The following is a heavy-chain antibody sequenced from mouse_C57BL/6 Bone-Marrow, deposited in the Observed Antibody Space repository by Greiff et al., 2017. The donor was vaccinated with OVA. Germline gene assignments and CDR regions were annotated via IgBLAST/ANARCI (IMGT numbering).Heavy chain of an antibody. CDR1: GFSLTSYG. D-gene: IGHD3-2*02. V-gene: IGHV2-6*01. J-gene: IGHJ4*01. Sequence: QVQLKESGPGLVAPSQSLSITCTVSGFSLTSYGVDWVRQSPGKGLEWLGVIWGVGSTNYNSALKSRLSISKDNSKSQVFLKMNSLQTDDTAMYYCASASSGYDYAMDYWGQGTSVTVSS. CDR2: IWGVGST. CDR3: ASASSGYDYAMDY.